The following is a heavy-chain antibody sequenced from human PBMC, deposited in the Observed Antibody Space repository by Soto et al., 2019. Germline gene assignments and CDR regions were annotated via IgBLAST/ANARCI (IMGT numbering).Heavy chain of an antibody. Sequence: GASVKVSCKASGYTFTGYYMHWVRQAPGQGLEWMGWINPNSGGTNYAQKFQGWVTMTRDTSISTAYMELSRLRSDDTAVYYCARDSHCGSDAFDIWGQGTMVTVSS. J-gene: IGHJ3*02. CDR2: INPNSGGT. D-gene: IGHD2-15*01. CDR3: ARDSHCGSDAFDI. V-gene: IGHV1-2*04. CDR1: GYTFTGYY.